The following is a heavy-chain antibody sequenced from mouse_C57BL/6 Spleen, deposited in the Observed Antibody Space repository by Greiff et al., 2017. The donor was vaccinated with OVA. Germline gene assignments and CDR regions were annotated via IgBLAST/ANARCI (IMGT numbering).Heavy chain of an antibody. CDR3: TRLEGSLFAY. J-gene: IGHJ3*01. D-gene: IGHD3-3*01. Sequence: QVQLKESGAELVRPGASVTLSCKASGYTFTDYEMHWVKQTPVHGLEWIGAIDPETGGTAYNQKFKGKAILTADKSSSTAYMELRSLTSEDSAVYYCTRLEGSLFAYWGQGTLVTVSA. V-gene: IGHV1-15*01. CDR2: IDPETGGT. CDR1: GYTFTDYE.